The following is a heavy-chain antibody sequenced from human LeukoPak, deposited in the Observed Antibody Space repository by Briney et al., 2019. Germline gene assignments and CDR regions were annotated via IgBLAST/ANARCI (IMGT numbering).Heavy chain of an antibody. J-gene: IGHJ4*02. V-gene: IGHV3-7*01. CDR1: GFTLSDYW. CDR2: IKKDGSEK. CDR3: ARGTHYYDSSANLDY. Sequence: PGGSLRLSCAAAGFTLSDYWMSWVRQAPGKGLEWVAKIKKDGSEKYYVDSVKGRFTISRDNAKNSLYLQMNSLRAEDTAVYYCARGTHYYDSSANLDYWGQGTLVTVSS. D-gene: IGHD3-22*01.